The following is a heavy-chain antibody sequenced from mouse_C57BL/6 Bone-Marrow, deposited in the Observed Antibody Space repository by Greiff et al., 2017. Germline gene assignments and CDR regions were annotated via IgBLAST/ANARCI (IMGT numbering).Heavy chain of an antibody. CDR1: GYTFTSYW. CDR3: ARSPPYGSSLDY. CDR2: IYPGSGST. D-gene: IGHD1-1*01. V-gene: IGHV1-55*01. J-gene: IGHJ2*01. Sequence: QVQLQQPGAELVKPGASVKMSCTASGYTFTSYWITWVKQRPGQGLEWIGDIYPGSGSTNYNEKFKSKATLTVDTSSSTAYMQLSSLTSEDSAVYYCARSPPYGSSLDYWGQGTTLTVSS.